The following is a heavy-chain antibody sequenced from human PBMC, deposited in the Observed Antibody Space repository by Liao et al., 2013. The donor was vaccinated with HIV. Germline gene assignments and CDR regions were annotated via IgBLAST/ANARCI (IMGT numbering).Heavy chain of an antibody. J-gene: IGHJ4*02. V-gene: IGHV4-39*07. CDR3: ARDAGYYYDSSGFFDY. CDR2: IYHTGTT. Sequence: QLQLQESGPGLLRPSETLSLTCTVSGGSIRGATYYWGWIRQSPGRGLEWLGSIYHTGTTFYNPAVETRVTVSVDTSENHFSLRLTSVTAADTAVYYCARDAGYYYDSSGFFDYWGQGTLVTVSS. CDR1: GGSIRGATYY. D-gene: IGHD3-22*01.